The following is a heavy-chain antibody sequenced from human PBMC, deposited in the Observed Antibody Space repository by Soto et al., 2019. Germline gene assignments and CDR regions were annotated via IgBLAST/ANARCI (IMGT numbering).Heavy chain of an antibody. CDR1: GFTFNTYD. CDR3: AGMFWFGDLLFDY. D-gene: IGHD3-10*01. Sequence: EVQLVESGGGLVKPGGSLRLSCAASGFTFNTYDMNWVRQAPGKGLEWVSSITTSSAYIYYADSLKGRITISRDNAKNSLFLQMNSLRAADTAVYFCAGMFWFGDLLFDYWGPGTLVTVSS. CDR2: ITTSSAYI. V-gene: IGHV3-21*01. J-gene: IGHJ4*02.